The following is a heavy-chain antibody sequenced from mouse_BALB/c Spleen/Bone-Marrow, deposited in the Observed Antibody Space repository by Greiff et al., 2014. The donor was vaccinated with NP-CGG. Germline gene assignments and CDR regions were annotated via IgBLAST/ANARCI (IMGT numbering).Heavy chain of an antibody. CDR3: ARSWDWYFDV. J-gene: IGHJ1*01. Sequence: VQLQQSGTVLTRPGASVKMSCKASGYSFTSYWMHWVKQRPGQGLEWIGAIYPGNSDTTYNQKFKGKAKLTAVTSASTAYMELSSLTNEDSAVYYCARSWDWYFDVWGAGTTVTVSS. CDR2: IYPGNSDT. CDR1: GYSFTSYW. D-gene: IGHD4-1*01. V-gene: IGHV1-5*01.